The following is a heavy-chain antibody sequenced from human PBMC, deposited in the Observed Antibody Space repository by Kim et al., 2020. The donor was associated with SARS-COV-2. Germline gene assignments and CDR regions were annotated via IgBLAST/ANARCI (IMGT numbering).Heavy chain of an antibody. V-gene: IGHV4-39*01. CDR2: IYYSGST. CDR3: ARGIRIWFGSN. J-gene: IGHJ4*02. Sequence: SETLSLTCTVSGGSISSSSYYWGWIRQPPGKGLEWIGSIYYSGSTYYNPSLKSRVTISVDTSKNQFSLKLSSVTAADTAVYYCARGIRIWFGSNWGQGTLVTVSS. D-gene: IGHD3-10*01. CDR1: GGSISSSSYY.